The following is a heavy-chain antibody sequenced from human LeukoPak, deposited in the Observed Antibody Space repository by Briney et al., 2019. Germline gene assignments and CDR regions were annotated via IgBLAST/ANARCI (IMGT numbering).Heavy chain of an antibody. CDR1: GFTFSSYW. CDR2: TNSDGSST. D-gene: IGHD2-21*01. J-gene: IGHJ4*02. V-gene: IGHV3-74*01. CDR3: ARGAGGAI. Sequence: GGSLRLSCAVSGFTFSSYWMHWVRQAPGKGLVWVSHTNSDGSSTTYADSVKGRFTISRDNAKNTLYLQMNSLRAEDTAVYYCARGAGGAIWGQGTLVTVSS.